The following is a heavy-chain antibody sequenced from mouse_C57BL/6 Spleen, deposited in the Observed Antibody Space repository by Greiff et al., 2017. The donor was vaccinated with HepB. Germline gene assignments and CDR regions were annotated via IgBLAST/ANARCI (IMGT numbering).Heavy chain of an antibody. CDR3: AREEIYYYGSSYDYWYFDV. V-gene: IGHV1-72*01. D-gene: IGHD1-1*01. J-gene: IGHJ1*03. CDR1: GYTFTSYW. Sequence: QVQLKEPGAELVKPGASVKLSCKASGYTFTSYWLHWVKQRPGRGLEWIGRIDPNSGGTKYHEKFKSKATLTVDKPSSTAYMQLSSLTSEDSAVYYCAREEIYYYGSSYDYWYFDVWGTGTTVTVSS. CDR2: IDPNSGGT.